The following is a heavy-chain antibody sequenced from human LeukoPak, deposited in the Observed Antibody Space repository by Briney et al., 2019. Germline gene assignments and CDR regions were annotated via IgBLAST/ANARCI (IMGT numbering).Heavy chain of an antibody. V-gene: IGHV1-2*02. J-gene: IGHJ4*02. CDR1: GYTFTGYY. D-gene: IGHD6-19*01. CDR2: INTNSGGT. CDR3: ARDLRRDSSGWNSQAVLDY. Sequence: ASVKVSCKASGYTFTGYYMHWVRQAPGQGLEWMGWINTNSGGTNYAQKFQGRVTMTTDTSTSTAYMELRSLRSDDTAVYYCARDLRRDSSGWNSQAVLDYWGQGTLVTVSS.